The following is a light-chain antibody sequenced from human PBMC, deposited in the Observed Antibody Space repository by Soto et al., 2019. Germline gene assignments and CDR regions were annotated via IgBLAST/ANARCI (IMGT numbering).Light chain of an antibody. J-gene: IGLJ1*01. V-gene: IGLV1-40*01. CDR1: SSNIGANYD. CDR3: GTWDSSLSVFYV. CDR2: GNN. Sequence: QSVLTQPPSVSGAPGQTVTISCTGSSSNIGANYDVHWYQQRPGTAPKLLIFGNNNRPSGVPDRFSGSKSGTSASLAITGLQAEDEGDYYCGTWDSSLSVFYVFGTGTKV.